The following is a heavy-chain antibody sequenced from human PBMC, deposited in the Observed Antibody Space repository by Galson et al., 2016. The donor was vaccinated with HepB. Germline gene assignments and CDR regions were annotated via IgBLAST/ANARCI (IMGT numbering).Heavy chain of an antibody. V-gene: IGHV3-66*02. D-gene: IGHD6-13*01. J-gene: IGHJ4*02. Sequence: SLRLSCAVSGSTVRSNYMSWVRQTPGKGLEWISVIYDGGRTYYADSVKGRFTISRDNSKGTLWLQMNSLRAEDTAVYYCAARPSHVTAPGWAWGYDYWGQGTLVTVSS. CDR1: GSTVRSNY. CDR2: IYDGGRT. CDR3: AARPSHVTAPGWAWGYDY.